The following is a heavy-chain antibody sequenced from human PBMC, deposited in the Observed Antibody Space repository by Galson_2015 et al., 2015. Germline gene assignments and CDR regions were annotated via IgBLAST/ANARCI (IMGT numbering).Heavy chain of an antibody. J-gene: IGHJ4*02. CDR3: ATGGDTVAGVRGTGGFDF. V-gene: IGHV2-5*02. Sequence: PALVKPTQTLTLTCTFSGFSLSGGGVTVGWIRQPPGQALEWLALIYWDDDKRYTPSLKSRLTVNKGTSKNQVVLTLANVDPVDTATYFCATGGDTVAGVRGTGGFDFWGQGILVTVS. CDR1: GFSLSGGGVT. D-gene: IGHD6-19*01. CDR2: IYWDDDK.